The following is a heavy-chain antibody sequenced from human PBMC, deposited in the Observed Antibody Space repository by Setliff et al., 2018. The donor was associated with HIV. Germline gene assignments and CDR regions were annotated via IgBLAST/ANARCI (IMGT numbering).Heavy chain of an antibody. CDR1: NGSFSEYY. Sequence: SETLSLTCAVYNGSFSEYYWTWVRQPPGKELEWIGEISHGGRSTYNPSLKSRVAISVDPSKNQLSLKLNTVTAADTALYFCALLEVPLIEGISPALWGQGTLVTVSS. CDR2: ISHGGRS. J-gene: IGHJ4*02. CDR3: ALLEVPLIEGISPAL. V-gene: IGHV4-34*01. D-gene: IGHD3-22*01.